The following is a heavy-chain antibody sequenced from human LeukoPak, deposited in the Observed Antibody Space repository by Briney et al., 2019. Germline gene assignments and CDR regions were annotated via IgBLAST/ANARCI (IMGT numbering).Heavy chain of an antibody. J-gene: IGHJ4*02. CDR2: ISAYIGNI. Sequence: GASVNDSCMASAYTFTSNGTSRSRHAPGQGLEWMGWISAYIGNINYPQKLQGRVTMTTDTSTSTAYMELRSLGSDDTAVYGCSRDPVGGHGYWGEKALVSVSS. CDR1: AYTFTSNG. CDR3: SRDPVGGHGY. V-gene: IGHV1-18*01.